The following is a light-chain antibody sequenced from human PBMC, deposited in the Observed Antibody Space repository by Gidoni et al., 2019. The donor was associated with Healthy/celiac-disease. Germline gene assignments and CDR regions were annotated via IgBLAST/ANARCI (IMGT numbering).Light chain of an antibody. CDR1: QSVLFSSNNKNY. J-gene: IGKJ1*01. CDR3: QQYYSTPQT. V-gene: IGKV4-1*01. CDR2: WAS. Sequence: DIVMTQSPDSLAMSLGERATINCKSSQSVLFSSNNKNYLAWFQQKPGQPPKLLIYWASTRESGVPDRFSGSGSGTDFTLTISSLQAEDGAVYYCQQYYSTPQTFGQGTKVEIK.